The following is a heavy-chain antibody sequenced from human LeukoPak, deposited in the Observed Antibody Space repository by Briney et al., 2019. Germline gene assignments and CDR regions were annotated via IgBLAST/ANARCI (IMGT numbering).Heavy chain of an antibody. D-gene: IGHD4-23*01. CDR1: GGSISSSSYY. CDR3: ARDFLDLLYGGNSGVWFDP. J-gene: IGHJ5*02. CDR2: IYYSGST. V-gene: IGHV4-39*07. Sequence: SETLSLTCTVSGGSISSSSYYWGWIRQPPGKGLEWIGSIYYSGSTYYNPSLKSRVTISVDTSKNQFSLKLSSVTAADTAVYYCARDFLDLLYGGNSGVWFDPWGQGTLFTVSS.